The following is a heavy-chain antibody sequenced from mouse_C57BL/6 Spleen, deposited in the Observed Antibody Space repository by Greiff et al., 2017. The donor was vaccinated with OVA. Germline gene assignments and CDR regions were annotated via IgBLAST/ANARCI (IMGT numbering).Heavy chain of an antibody. J-gene: IGHJ4*01. Sequence: QVQLKESGPGLVAPSQSLSITCTVSGFSLTSYGVHWVRQPPGKGLEWLGVIWAGGSTNYNSALMSRLSISTDNSKSQVFLKMNSLQTDDTAMYYCARDPSTMITKDAMDYWGQGTSVTVSA. CDR1: GFSLTSYG. CDR2: IWAGGST. CDR3: ARDPSTMITKDAMDY. D-gene: IGHD2-4*01. V-gene: IGHV2-9*02.